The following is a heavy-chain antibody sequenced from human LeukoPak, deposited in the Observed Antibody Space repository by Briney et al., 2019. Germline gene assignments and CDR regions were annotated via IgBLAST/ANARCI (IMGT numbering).Heavy chain of an antibody. CDR3: ARHLDIAASGTFDY. CDR1: GGSFSSHH. Sequence: SETLSLTCTVSGGSFSSHHWSWIRQPPGKGLEWIGYIYYSGSTNYKPSLKSRATISVDTSKNQFSLKLTSVTAADTAVYYCARHLDIAASGTFDYWGQGTLVTVSS. J-gene: IGHJ4*02. V-gene: IGHV4-59*08. CDR2: IYYSGST. D-gene: IGHD6-13*01.